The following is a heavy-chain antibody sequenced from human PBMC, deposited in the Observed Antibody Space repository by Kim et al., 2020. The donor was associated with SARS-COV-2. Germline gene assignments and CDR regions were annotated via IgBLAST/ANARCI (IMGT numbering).Heavy chain of an antibody. J-gene: IGHJ4*02. CDR3: ARVGREWLSSMYYFDY. CDR1: GFSLNNARMG. V-gene: IGHV2-26*01. D-gene: IGHD3-3*01. CDR2: IFSNDEK. Sequence: SGPTLLKPTETLTLTCTVSGFSLNNARMGVSWIRQPPGKALEWLAHIFSNDEKSYSTSLKSRLTISKDTSKSQVVLSMTNMDPVDTATYYCARVGREWLSSMYYFDYWGQGTLVTVSS.